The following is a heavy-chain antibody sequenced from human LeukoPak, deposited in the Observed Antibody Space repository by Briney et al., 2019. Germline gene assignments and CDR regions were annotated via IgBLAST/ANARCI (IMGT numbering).Heavy chain of an antibody. J-gene: IGHJ3*02. Sequence: PSETLSLTCTVSGGSISSSSYYWGWIRQPPGKGLEWIGSIYYSGSTYYNPSLKSRVTISVDRSKNQFSLKLSSVTAADTAVYYCAANAYYYDSSGYSGPHAFDIWGQGTTVTVSS. V-gene: IGHV4-39*07. D-gene: IGHD3-22*01. CDR3: AANAYYYDSSGYSGPHAFDI. CDR1: GGSISSSSYY. CDR2: IYYSGST.